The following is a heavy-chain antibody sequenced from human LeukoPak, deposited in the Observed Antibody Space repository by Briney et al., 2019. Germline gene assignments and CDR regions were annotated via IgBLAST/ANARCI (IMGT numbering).Heavy chain of an antibody. CDR2: ISGSGGST. CDR3: AKMSSSWFYYMDV. J-gene: IGHJ6*03. D-gene: IGHD6-13*01. CDR1: GFTFSNYA. Sequence: PGGSLRLSCAASGFTFSNYALSWVRQAPGKGLERVSAISGSGGSTYYADSVKGRFTISRDNSKNTLYLQMNSLRAEDTAVYYCAKMSSSWFYYMDVWGKGTTVTVSS. V-gene: IGHV3-23*01.